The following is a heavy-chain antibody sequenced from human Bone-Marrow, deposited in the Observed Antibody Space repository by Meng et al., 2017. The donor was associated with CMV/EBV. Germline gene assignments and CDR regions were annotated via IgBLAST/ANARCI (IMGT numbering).Heavy chain of an antibody. CDR2: IYYNGST. Sequence: SETLSLTCTVSGGSISSYYWSWIRQPPGKGLEWIGYIYYNGSTNYNPSLKSRVTISVDTSKNQFSLKVSPVTAADPAVYYCARTPITIFGVVIVYFDYWGQGTLVTVSS. V-gene: IGHV4-59*13. CDR3: ARTPITIFGVVIVYFDY. D-gene: IGHD3-3*01. J-gene: IGHJ4*02. CDR1: GGSISSYY.